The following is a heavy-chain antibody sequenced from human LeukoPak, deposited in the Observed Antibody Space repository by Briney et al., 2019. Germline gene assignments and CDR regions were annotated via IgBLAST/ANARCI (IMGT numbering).Heavy chain of an antibody. Sequence: PGGSLRLSCAASGFTFTTYAMSRVRQAPGKGLEWVSGVRGSGITTYYANSVRGRFTISRDNSKNTLYLQMNRLRAEDTAVYYCATVPPAAVVGFYFDYWGQGTLVTVSS. J-gene: IGHJ4*02. CDR3: ATVPPAAVVGFYFDY. D-gene: IGHD6-13*01. CDR2: VRGSGITT. CDR1: GFTFTTYA. V-gene: IGHV3-23*01.